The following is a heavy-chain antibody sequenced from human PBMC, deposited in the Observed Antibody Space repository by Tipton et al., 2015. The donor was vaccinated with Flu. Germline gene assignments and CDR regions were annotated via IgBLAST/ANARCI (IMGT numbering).Heavy chain of an antibody. J-gene: IGHJ4*02. D-gene: IGHD3-10*01. CDR3: ARDVNYGNFDY. CDR1: GFTFGSKW. CDR2: INQESNEK. V-gene: IGHV3-7*01. Sequence: SLRLSCAASGFTFGSKWMAWVRQAPGKGLEWVANINQESNEKYYVDSVRGRFTISGDNAKNSLYLQMNSLRAEDTAVYFCARDVNYGNFDYWGQGTLVTVSS.